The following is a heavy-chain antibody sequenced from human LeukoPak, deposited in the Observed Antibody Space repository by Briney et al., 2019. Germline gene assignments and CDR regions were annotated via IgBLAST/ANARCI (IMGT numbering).Heavy chain of an antibody. CDR2: TYYRSKWYY. J-gene: IGHJ3*01. CDR1: GDTVSSNSAA. V-gene: IGHV6-1*01. CDR3: ARGFALDF. Sequence: SQTLSLTCDIFGDTVSSNSAAWNWIRQSPSRCLEWLGRTYYRSKWYYDYAVSVKSRITISPDTSKNQFSLQLNSVTADDTAVYYCARGFALDFWGQGTMVTVSS.